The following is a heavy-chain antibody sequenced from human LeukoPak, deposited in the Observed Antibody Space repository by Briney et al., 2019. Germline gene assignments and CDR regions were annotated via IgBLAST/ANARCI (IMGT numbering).Heavy chain of an antibody. V-gene: IGHV3-7*01. CDR2: IKQDGSEK. CDR3: ARDNFGHTYGYALDY. CDR1: GFTFRGYW. Sequence: GGSLRLSCAAAGFTFRGYWMTWVRQAPGKELEWVANIKQDGSEKYYVDSVKGRFTLSRDNTKNSLYLQMNSLRPEDTAVYYCARDNFGHTYGYALDYWGQGTLVTVSS. J-gene: IGHJ4*02. D-gene: IGHD5-18*01.